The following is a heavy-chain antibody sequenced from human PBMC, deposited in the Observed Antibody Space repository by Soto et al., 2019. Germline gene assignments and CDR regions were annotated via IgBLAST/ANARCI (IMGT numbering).Heavy chain of an antibody. V-gene: IGHV3-33*01. CDR1: GFTFSSYG. CDR2: IWYDGSNK. Sequence: QPGGSLRLSCAASGFTFSSYGMHWVRQAPGKGLEWVAVIWYDGSNKYYADSVKGRFTISRDNSKNTLYLQMNSLRAEDTAVYYCARGSSSWYPLYYYYGMDVWGQGTTVTVSS. J-gene: IGHJ6*02. CDR3: ARGSSSWYPLYYYYGMDV. D-gene: IGHD6-13*01.